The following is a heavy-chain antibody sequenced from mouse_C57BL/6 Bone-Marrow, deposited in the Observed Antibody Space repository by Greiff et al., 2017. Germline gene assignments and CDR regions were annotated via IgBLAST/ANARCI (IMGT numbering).Heavy chain of an antibody. J-gene: IGHJ3*01. D-gene: IGHD1-1*01. CDR2: NDPSDSYT. Sequence: QVQLQQPGAELVKPGASVKLSCKASGYTFTSYWMQWVKQRPGQGLEWIGENDPSDSYTNYNQKFKGKATLTVDTSSSTAYMQLSSLTSEDSAVYYCAREGITTVVATPPWFAYWGQGTLVTVSA. V-gene: IGHV1-50*01. CDR3: AREGITTVVATPPWFAY. CDR1: GYTFTSYW.